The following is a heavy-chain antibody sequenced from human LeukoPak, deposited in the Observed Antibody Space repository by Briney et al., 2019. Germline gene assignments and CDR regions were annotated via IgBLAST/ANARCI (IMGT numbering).Heavy chain of an antibody. Sequence: GGSLRLSCAASGFTFSSYAMSWVRQAPGKGLEWVSAISGSGGSTYYADSVKGRFTISRDNSKNTLYLQTNSLRAEDTAVYYCAKDRALVGAPDYWGQGTLVTVSS. J-gene: IGHJ4*02. CDR1: GFTFSSYA. CDR2: ISGSGGST. CDR3: AKDRALVGAPDY. D-gene: IGHD1-26*01. V-gene: IGHV3-23*01.